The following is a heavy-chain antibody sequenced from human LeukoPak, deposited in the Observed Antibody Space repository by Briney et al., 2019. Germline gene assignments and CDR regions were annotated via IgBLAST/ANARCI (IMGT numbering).Heavy chain of an antibody. Sequence: ASVKVSCKAFGYTFTTHYMHWVRQAPGQGLEWMGAINPSGGSTSYLQKFQGRVTMTRDMSTSTVYMALSSLRAEDTAVYYCARGGQTGIYDYWGQGTLVTVSS. D-gene: IGHD1-1*01. CDR1: GYTFTTHY. CDR3: ARGGQTGIYDY. V-gene: IGHV1-46*01. J-gene: IGHJ4*02. CDR2: INPSGGST.